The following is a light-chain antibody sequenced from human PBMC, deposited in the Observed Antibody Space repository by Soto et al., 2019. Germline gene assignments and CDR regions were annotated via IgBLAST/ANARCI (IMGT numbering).Light chain of an antibody. Sequence: QSVLTQPASVSGSPGQSITISCTGTSSDVGTYKYVSWYQQHPGKAPKLMIYEVSNRPSGVSSRFSGSKSGNTASLTISGLQAEDEADYFCSSYTITSTVVFGGGTQLTVL. J-gene: IGLJ2*01. CDR3: SSYTITSTVV. CDR1: SSDVGTYKY. CDR2: EVS. V-gene: IGLV2-14*01.